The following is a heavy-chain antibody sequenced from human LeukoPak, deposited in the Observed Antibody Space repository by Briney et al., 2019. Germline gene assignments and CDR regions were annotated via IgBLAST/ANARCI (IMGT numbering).Heavy chain of an antibody. D-gene: IGHD3-22*01. J-gene: IGHJ1*01. CDR1: GFTFSSYE. CDR3: VVGDYYDSSGYYRAFQH. CDR2: ISSSGSTI. V-gene: IGHV3-48*03. Sequence: RGSLKVSCAASGFTFSSYEMNWVRQAPGKGLEWVSYISSSGSTIYYADSVKGRFTISRDNAKNSLYLQMNSLRAEDTAVYYCVVGDYYDSSGYYRAFQHWGQGTLVTVSS.